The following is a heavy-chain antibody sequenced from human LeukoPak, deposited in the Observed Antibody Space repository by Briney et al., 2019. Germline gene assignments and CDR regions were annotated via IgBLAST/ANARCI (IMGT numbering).Heavy chain of an antibody. Sequence: SETLSLTCTVSGGSISSYYWSWIRQPPGKGLEWIGYIYYSGSTNYNPSLKSRVTISVDTSKNQFSLKLSSVTAADTAVYYCARGLDDILTGYAFDYWGQGTLVTVSS. V-gene: IGHV4-59*01. CDR1: GGSISSYY. J-gene: IGHJ4*02. CDR3: ARGLDDILTGYAFDY. D-gene: IGHD3-9*01. CDR2: IYYSGST.